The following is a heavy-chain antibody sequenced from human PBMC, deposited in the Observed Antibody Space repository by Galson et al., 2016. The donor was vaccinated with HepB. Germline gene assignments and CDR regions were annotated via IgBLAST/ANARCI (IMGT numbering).Heavy chain of an antibody. CDR2: IRSRAANYIT. Sequence: GSLRLSCAASGFPFSDRWMDWVRKAPGKGLEWVGRIRSRAANYITDYAASVKDRFTISRDDSKNSLFLQMNSLKIEDTAVYYCGDVGRDATGWGQGTLVSVSS. J-gene: IGHJ4*02. CDR3: GDVGRDATG. D-gene: IGHD3-10*01. V-gene: IGHV3-72*01. CDR1: GFPFSDRW.